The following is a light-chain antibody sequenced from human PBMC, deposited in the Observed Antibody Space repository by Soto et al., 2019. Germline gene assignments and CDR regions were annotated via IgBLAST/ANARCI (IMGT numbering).Light chain of an antibody. Sequence: DIQMTHSPSTLSASVGDRVTITFRASQTISTYLAWYQQKPGRAPKLLIYDASSLESGVPSRFSGSGSGTEFTLTISNLQPDDFATYFCQQYNNYPRTFGQGTKVDIK. CDR2: DAS. J-gene: IGKJ1*01. CDR3: QQYNNYPRT. CDR1: QTISTY. V-gene: IGKV1-5*01.